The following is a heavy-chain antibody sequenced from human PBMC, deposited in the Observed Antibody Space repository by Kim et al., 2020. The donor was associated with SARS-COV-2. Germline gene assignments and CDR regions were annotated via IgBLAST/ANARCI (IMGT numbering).Heavy chain of an antibody. CDR2: IFVGSGKT. D-gene: IGHD3-22*01. J-gene: IGHJ4*02. V-gene: IGHV1-58*01. CDR3: AAAGDSSGYYFPY. Sequence: SVKVSCKASGFTFTRYSVQWVRQAPGQRLEWIGLIFVGSGKTNYAQKFQERVTITRDMSTSTAYMELSSLRSEDTAVYYCAAAGDSSGYYFPYWGQGTLVTVSS. CDR1: GFTFTRYS.